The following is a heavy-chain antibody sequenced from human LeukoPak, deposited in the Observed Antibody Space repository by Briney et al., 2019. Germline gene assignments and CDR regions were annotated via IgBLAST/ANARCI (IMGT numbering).Heavy chain of an antibody. V-gene: IGHV1-18*01. CDR1: GYTFTSYG. CDR3: ARGKAARRGWFDP. CDR2: ISAYNGNT. Sequence: ASVKVSCKASGYTFTSYGISWVRQAPGQGLEWMGWISAYNGNTNYAQKFQGRVTMTRDMSTSTVYMELSSLRSEDTAVYYCARGKAARRGWFDPWGQGTLVTVSS. J-gene: IGHJ5*02. D-gene: IGHD6-6*01.